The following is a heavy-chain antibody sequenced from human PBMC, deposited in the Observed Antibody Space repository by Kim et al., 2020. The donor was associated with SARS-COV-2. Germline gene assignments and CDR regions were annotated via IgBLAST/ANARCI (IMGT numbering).Heavy chain of an antibody. CDR3: ARGVSNTSVSGSHYCDL. V-gene: IGHV4-34*01. Sequence: SETLSLTCAVYGGSFSGFYWSWIRQPPGRGLEWIGEINHSGRTNYNPSLKSRVTISVDTSKNQFSLKLTSVTAADTAVYYCARGVSNTSVSGSHYCDLWG. CDR2: INHSGRT. J-gene: IGHJ2*01. D-gene: IGHD3-10*01. CDR1: GGSFSGFY.